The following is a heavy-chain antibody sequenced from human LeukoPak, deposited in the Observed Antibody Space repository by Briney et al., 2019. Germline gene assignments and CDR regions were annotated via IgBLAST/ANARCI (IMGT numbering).Heavy chain of an antibody. CDR2: IRYDGSNK. D-gene: IGHD3-10*01. V-gene: IGHV3-30*02. J-gene: IGHJ4*02. Sequence: GGSLRLSCAASGFTFSSYGMHWVRQAPGKGLEWVAFIRYDGSNKYYADSVKGRFTISRDNSKNTLYLQMNSLRAEDTAVYYCAKDWYYYGSGSYYPFDYWGQGTLVTVSS. CDR1: GFTFSSYG. CDR3: AKDWYYYGSGSYYPFDY.